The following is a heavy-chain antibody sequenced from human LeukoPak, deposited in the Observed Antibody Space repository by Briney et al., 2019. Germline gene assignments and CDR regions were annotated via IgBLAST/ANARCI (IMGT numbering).Heavy chain of an antibody. D-gene: IGHD4-17*01. CDR3: ARDHDGDLDY. V-gene: IGHV3-7*01. CDR1: GFSISNYY. J-gene: IGHJ4*02. Sequence: PGGSLRLSCAVSGFSISNYYMAWVRQAPGKGLEWVANIKHDGSVKNYMDSVKGRFTISRDNDKNSLFLQMNSLRDEDTALYYCARDHDGDLDYWGQGTLVTVSS. CDR2: IKHDGSVK.